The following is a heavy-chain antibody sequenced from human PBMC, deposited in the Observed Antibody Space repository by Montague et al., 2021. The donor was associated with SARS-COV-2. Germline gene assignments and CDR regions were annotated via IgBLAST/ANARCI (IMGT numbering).Heavy chain of an antibody. V-gene: IGHV6-1*01. CDR2: TYYRSRWSN. CDR3: ARERWAVGVSFDY. J-gene: IGHJ4*02. CDR1: GDTVSSNSAT. Sequence: CAISGDTVSSNSATWHWIRQSPSRGLEWLGRTYYRSRWSNDYAVXLRSRIIINPDTSTNQFSLQLGSVTPEDTAVYFCARERWAVGVSFDYWGQGTLVTVSS. D-gene: IGHD1-26*01.